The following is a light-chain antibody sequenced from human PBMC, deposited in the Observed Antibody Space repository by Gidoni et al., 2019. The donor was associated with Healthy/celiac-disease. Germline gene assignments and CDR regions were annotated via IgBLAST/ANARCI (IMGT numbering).Light chain of an antibody. CDR3: MQALQTAIT. V-gene: IGKV2-28*01. J-gene: IGKJ5*01. CDR2: LGF. Sequence: DFVMTHSPLSLLVTPGELASISCRSSMSLLHSNGYNYLDWYLQKPGQSPQLLIYLGFKRASGVPDRFSDGGSGTDFTLKISRVEAEDVGVYYCMQALQTAITFGQGARLEIK. CDR1: MSLLHSNGYNY.